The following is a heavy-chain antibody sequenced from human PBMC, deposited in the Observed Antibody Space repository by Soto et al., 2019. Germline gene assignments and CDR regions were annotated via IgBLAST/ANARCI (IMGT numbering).Heavy chain of an antibody. CDR3: ARIPHSTTSYYALSYVMDV. J-gene: IGHJ6*02. CDR1: GYSFPSQW. D-gene: IGHD3-10*01. CDR2: IYPADSDT. Sequence: GESLKISCKGSGYSFPSQWIGWVRQTPGKGLEWMGSIYPADSDTRYSPSFQGQVTISADKSIGTAYLEWSNLKASDTAMYYYARIPHSTTSYYALSYVMDVGGQGTTVTVSS. V-gene: IGHV5-51*01.